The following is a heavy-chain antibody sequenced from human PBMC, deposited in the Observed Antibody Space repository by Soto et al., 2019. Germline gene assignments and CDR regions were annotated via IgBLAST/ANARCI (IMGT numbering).Heavy chain of an antibody. CDR2: IYFDGSSQ. Sequence: HVQLVESGGGVVHPGRSLRLSCAASGFTFSSYAMHWVRQAPGKGLEWVSVIYFDGSSQYYADSVKGRFTISRDNSKDTLYLQMKSLRAEDTALYYCARGITMSRGDDYFDYWGQGTLVTVSS. J-gene: IGHJ4*02. CDR3: ARGITMSRGDDYFDY. CDR1: GFTFSSYA. V-gene: IGHV3-33*01. D-gene: IGHD3-10*01.